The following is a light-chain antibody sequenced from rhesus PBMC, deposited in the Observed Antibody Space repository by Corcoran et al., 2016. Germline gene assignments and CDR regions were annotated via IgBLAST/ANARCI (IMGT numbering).Light chain of an antibody. CDR2: KAS. V-gene: IGKV1-22*01. Sequence: DIRMTQSPSSLSASVGDTVTITCRASQGISSWLAWYQQKPGKAPKFQIYKASRLQSGVPSRFSGSGSGTDFTLTISSLQSEDVATYYCQQYSSRPWTFGQGTKVEIK. J-gene: IGKJ1*01. CDR1: QGISSW. CDR3: QQYSSRPWT.